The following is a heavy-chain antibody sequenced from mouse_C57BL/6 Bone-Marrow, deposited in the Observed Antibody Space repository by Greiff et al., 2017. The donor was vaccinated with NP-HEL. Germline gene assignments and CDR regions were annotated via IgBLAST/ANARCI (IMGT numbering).Heavy chain of an antibody. CDR1: GYSITSGYY. CDR3: ARDNGYVSY. CDR2: ISYDGSN. D-gene: IGHD1-2*01. Sequence: EVQLQQSGPGLVKPSQSLSLTCSVTGYSITSGYYWNWIRQFPGNKLEWMGYISYDGSNNYNPSLKNRISITRDTSKNQFFLKLNSVTTEDTATYYCARDNGYVSYWGQGTTLTVSS. V-gene: IGHV3-6*01. J-gene: IGHJ2*01.